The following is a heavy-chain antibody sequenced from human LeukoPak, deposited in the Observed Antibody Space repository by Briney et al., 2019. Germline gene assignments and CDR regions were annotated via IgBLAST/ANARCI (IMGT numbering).Heavy chain of an antibody. CDR3: ARVAAAGDYYYYYTDV. Sequence: GGSLRLSCAASGFTFSSYAMHWVRQAPGKGLEWVAVISYDGSNKYYADSVKGRFTISRDNSKNTLYLQMNSLRAEDTAVYYCARVAAAGDYYYYYTDVWGKGTTVTVSS. D-gene: IGHD6-13*01. V-gene: IGHV3-30*01. CDR2: ISYDGSNK. CDR1: GFTFSSYA. J-gene: IGHJ6*03.